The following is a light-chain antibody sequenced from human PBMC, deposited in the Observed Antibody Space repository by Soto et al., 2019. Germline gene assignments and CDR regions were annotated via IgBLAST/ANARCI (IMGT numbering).Light chain of an antibody. CDR3: QQSGTSFFT. V-gene: IGKV3-20*01. CDR2: GAS. J-gene: IGKJ4*01. CDR1: QSVPSGY. Sequence: EIVLTQSPGTLSLSPGERATISCRASQSVPSGYVAWFQQKSGQAPRLLIYGASTRATGIPDRFSGSGSGTDFTLTISRLEPEDFAVYFCQQSGTSFFTFGGGTKGDIK.